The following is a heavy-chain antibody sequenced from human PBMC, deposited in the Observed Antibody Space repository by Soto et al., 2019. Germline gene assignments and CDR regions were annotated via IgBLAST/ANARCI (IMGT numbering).Heavy chain of an antibody. V-gene: IGHV3-23*01. D-gene: IGHD2-8*01. J-gene: IGHJ4*02. Sequence: EVQLLESGGGLVQPGGYLRLYCVASRFSFSSYEMNWVRQAAGKGLEWVSRVSLTGDRTNYAGSVKGRFTVSRDNFKNTLYLEMDSLRPEDTAIYYCARGGGYCTPTSCAIDSWGRGTPGTVSS. CDR1: RFSFSSYE. CDR3: ARGGGYCTPTSCAIDS. CDR2: VSLTGDRT.